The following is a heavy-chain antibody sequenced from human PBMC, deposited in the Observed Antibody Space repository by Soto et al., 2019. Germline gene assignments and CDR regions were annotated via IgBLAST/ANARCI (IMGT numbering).Heavy chain of an antibody. CDR2: ISSSSSTI. D-gene: IGHD6-13*01. CDR1: GFTFSSYS. Sequence: EVQLVESGGGLVQPGGSLRLSCAASGFTFSSYSMNWVRQAPGKGLEWVSYISSSSSTIYYADSVKGRFTISRDNAKNSLYLQMNSLRAEDTAVYYCARWDEDSSSWYENYYMDVWGKGTTVTVSS. V-gene: IGHV3-48*01. J-gene: IGHJ6*03. CDR3: ARWDEDSSSWYENYYMDV.